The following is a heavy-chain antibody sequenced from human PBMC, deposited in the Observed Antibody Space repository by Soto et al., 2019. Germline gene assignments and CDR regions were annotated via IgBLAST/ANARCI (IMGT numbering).Heavy chain of an antibody. J-gene: IGHJ5*01. CDR2: TYYRSRWYN. V-gene: IGHV6-1*01. CDR3: VRLIGNSWLDF. CDR1: GDGDSSSSGT. Sequence: QTLSLTWNISGDGDSSSSGTWNWIRQSPSRGLEWLGRTYYRSRWYNDYAESVKSRIIINPDTSKNQFSLHLNSVIPDDTAVYYCVRLIGNSWLDFWGQGTLVTVSS. D-gene: IGHD1-26*01.